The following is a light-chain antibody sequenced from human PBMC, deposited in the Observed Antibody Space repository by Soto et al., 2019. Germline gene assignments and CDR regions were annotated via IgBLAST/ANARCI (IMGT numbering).Light chain of an antibody. J-gene: IGKJ1*01. CDR3: QQSYNAPRT. CDR1: QSISSH. CDR2: AAS. Sequence: DIQMTQSPSSLSASVGDRVTITCRASQSISSHLNWYQQKPGKAPNLLIHAASILRSGVSSSFSGNGSGTDFTLTISSLQPEDFATYYCQQSYNAPRTFGQGTKVDIK. V-gene: IGKV1-39*01.